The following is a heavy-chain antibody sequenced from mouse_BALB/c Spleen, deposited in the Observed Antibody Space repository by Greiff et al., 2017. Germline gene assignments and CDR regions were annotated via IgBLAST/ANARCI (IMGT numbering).Heavy chain of an antibody. V-gene: IGHV5-6*01. CDR3: ARDTTVVEFSPFAY. J-gene: IGHJ3*01. CDR2: ISSGGSYT. D-gene: IGHD1-1*01. Sequence: EVQGVESGGDLVKPGGSLKLSCAASGFTFSSYGMSWVRQTPDKRLEWVATISSGGSYTYYPDSVKGRFTISRDNAKNTLYLQMSSLKSEDTAMYYCARDTTVVEFSPFAYWGQGTLVTVSA. CDR1: GFTFSSYG.